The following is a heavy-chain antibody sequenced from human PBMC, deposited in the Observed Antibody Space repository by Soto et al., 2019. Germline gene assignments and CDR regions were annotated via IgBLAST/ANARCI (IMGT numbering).Heavy chain of an antibody. D-gene: IGHD3-3*01. Sequence: GASVKVSCKASGYTFTSYGISWVRQAPGQGLEWMGWISAYNGKTNYAQKLQGRVTMTTDTSTSTAYMELRSLRSEDTAVYYCATVGYDFWSGYFRGPTYYYGMDVWGQGTTVTVSS. CDR3: ATVGYDFWSGYFRGPTYYYGMDV. V-gene: IGHV1-18*01. J-gene: IGHJ6*02. CDR1: GYTFTSYG. CDR2: ISAYNGKT.